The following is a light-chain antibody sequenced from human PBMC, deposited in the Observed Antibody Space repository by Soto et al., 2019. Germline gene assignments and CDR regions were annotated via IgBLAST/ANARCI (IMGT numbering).Light chain of an antibody. V-gene: IGLV2-11*01. CDR1: SSDVGGYNY. Sequence: QSALTQPRSVSGSPGQSVTISCTGTSSDVGGYNYVSWYQQHPGKAPKLMMYDVSKRPSGVPDRFYGSKSGNTASLTISGLQAEDEADYYCCSYAGSYTHYVFGTGTKVTVL. J-gene: IGLJ1*01. CDR2: DVS. CDR3: CSYAGSYTHYV.